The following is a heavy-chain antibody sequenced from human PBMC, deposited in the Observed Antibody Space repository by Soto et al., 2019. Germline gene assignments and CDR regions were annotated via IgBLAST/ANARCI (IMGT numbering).Heavy chain of an antibody. J-gene: IGHJ6*02. CDR3: ARELEPYYYYYGMDV. D-gene: IGHD1-1*01. V-gene: IGHV1-2*04. Sequence: GASVKVSCKASGYTFTGYYMHWVRQAPGQGLEWMGWINPNSGGTNYAQKYQGWVTMTRDTSISTAYMELSRLRSDDTAVYYCARELEPYYYYYGMDVWGQGTTVTVSS. CDR1: GYTFTGYY. CDR2: INPNSGGT.